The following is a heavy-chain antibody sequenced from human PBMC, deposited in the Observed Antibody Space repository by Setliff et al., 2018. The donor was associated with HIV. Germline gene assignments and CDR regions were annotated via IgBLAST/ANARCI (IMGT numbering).Heavy chain of an antibody. J-gene: IGHJ4*02. Sequence: SETLSLTCSVFGDSMSPYYWSWIRQSASKGLEWIGRIYPSGGTIYNPSLRSRVTLSVDTSQNQFSLRLTSVTAADTAVYYCATSPAGEILGSRPFYFDYWGQGTLVTVSS. V-gene: IGHV4-4*07. CDR2: IYPSGGT. CDR1: GDSMSPYY. D-gene: IGHD3-10*01. CDR3: ATSPAGEILGSRPFYFDY.